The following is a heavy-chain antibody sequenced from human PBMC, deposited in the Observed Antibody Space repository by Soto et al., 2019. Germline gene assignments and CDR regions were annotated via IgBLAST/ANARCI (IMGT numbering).Heavy chain of an antibody. V-gene: IGHV4-34*01. J-gene: IGHJ4*02. Sequence: QVQLQQWGAGLLKPSETLSLTCAVYGGSLSGYYWSWIRQPPGKGLEWIGEINHSGSTNYNPSLKSRVTISVDTSKNQFSLKLSSVTAADTAVYYCARWFPRYYFDYWGQGTLVTVSS. CDR2: INHSGST. D-gene: IGHD3-10*01. CDR3: ARWFPRYYFDY. CDR1: GGSLSGYY.